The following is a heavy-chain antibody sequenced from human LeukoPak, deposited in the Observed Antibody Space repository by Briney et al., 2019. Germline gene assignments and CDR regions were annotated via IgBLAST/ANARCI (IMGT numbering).Heavy chain of an antibody. J-gene: IGHJ6*03. CDR3: ARGVTTGYYYMDF. CDR1: GYTFTSYG. CDR2: ISPSGGST. D-gene: IGHD4-11*01. Sequence: ASVKVSCKASGYTFTSYGISWVRQAPGQGLEWMGIISPSGGSTSYAQKFQGRVTMTRDMSTSTVYMELRSLRSEDTAVYYCARGVTTGYYYMDFWGKGTTVTDSS. V-gene: IGHV1-46*01.